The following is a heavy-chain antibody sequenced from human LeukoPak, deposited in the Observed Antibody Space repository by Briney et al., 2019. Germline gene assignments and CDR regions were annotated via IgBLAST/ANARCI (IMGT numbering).Heavy chain of an antibody. J-gene: IGHJ4*02. CDR2: ISGSGGST. D-gene: IGHD3-22*01. V-gene: IGHV3-23*01. CDR3: AKGHDSSGYYSYVFGY. Sequence: PGGSLRLSCAASGFTFSSYAMSWVRQAPGKGLEWVSAISGSGGSTYYADSVKGLFTISRDNSKNTLYLQMNSLRAEDTAVYYCAKGHDSSGYYSYVFGYWGQGTLVTVSS. CDR1: GFTFSSYA.